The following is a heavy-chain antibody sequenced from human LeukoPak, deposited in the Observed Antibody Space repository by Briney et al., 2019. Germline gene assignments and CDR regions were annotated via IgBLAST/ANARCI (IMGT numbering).Heavy chain of an antibody. J-gene: IGHJ6*02. Sequence: SETLSLTCAVYGGSFSGYDWTWIRQSPGKGLEWIGEINHGGSTNFDPSLKSRVTISVDTSKNQFSLKLKSVTAADTAVYYCARGFGFLEWLLKGYYYYGLDVWGPGTTVTVSS. D-gene: IGHD3-3*01. CDR1: GGSFSGYD. CDR2: INHGGST. V-gene: IGHV4-34*01. CDR3: ARGFGFLEWLLKGYYYYGLDV.